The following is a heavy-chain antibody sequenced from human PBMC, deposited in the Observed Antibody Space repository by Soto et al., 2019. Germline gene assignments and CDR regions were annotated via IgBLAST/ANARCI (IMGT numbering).Heavy chain of an antibody. J-gene: IGHJ4*02. CDR3: AXDDPGYCSGGSCYSFDY. D-gene: IGHD2-15*01. CDR1: GFTFSGYS. CDR2: ISSSSSYI. V-gene: IGHV3-21*01. Sequence: PGGSLRLSCAASGFTFSGYSMDWVRQAPGKGLEWVSSISSSSSYIYYADSVKGRFTISRDNAKNSLYLQMNSLRAEDTAVYYCAXDDPGYCSGGSCYSFDYWGQGTLVTVSS.